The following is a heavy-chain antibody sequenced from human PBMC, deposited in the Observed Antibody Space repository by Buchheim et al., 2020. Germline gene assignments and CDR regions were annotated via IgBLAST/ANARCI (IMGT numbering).Heavy chain of an antibody. CDR1: GFTFSSYA. V-gene: IGHV3-23*01. Sequence: EVQLLESGGGLVQPGGSLRLSCAASGFTFSSYAMSWVRQAPGKGLEWVSAISGSGGSTYYADSVKGRFTISRDNSKNTLYPQMNSLRAEDTAVYYCAKAAQYYDFWSGYPNWFDPWGQGTL. D-gene: IGHD3-3*01. J-gene: IGHJ5*02. CDR2: ISGSGGST. CDR3: AKAAQYYDFWSGYPNWFDP.